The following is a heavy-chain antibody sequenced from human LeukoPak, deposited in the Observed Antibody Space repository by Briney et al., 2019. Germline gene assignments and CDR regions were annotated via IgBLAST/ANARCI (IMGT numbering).Heavy chain of an antibody. J-gene: IGHJ4*02. D-gene: IGHD3-10*01. CDR2: ISSSSTTI. CDR3: ARDGIYYGSGK. Sequence: GGSLRLSCAPSGFTFSNFDMNWVRQAPGKGLEWISYISSSSTTIYYADSVKGRFTISRDNAKNSLYLQMNSLRAEDTAVYYCARDGIYYGSGKGGQGTLVTVSS. CDR1: GFTFSNFD. V-gene: IGHV3-48*04.